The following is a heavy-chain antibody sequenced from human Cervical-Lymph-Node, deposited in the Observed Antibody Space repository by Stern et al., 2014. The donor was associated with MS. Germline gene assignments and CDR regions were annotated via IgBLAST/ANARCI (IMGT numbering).Heavy chain of an antibody. CDR2: LKSEAAGGTT. Sequence: EVHLVESGGGLVKPGGSLRLSCAGSGFSFNNAWMTWVRQAPGRGLEWVGRLKSEAAGGTTDYAAPVDGRFTISSSRTKNTLYLQMNSLKIEDTGVYYCTTPFVTVLRGVRKDVWGQGTPVTVSS. D-gene: IGHD3-10*01. CDR3: TTPFVTVLRGVRKDV. V-gene: IGHV3-15*01. CDR1: GFSFNNAW. J-gene: IGHJ6*02.